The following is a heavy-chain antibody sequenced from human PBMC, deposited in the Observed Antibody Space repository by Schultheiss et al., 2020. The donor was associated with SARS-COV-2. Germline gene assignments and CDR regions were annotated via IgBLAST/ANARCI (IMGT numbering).Heavy chain of an antibody. J-gene: IGHJ5*02. V-gene: IGHV3-21*01. CDR3: ARDGSTLAAAGTFTTFYDP. CDR2: ISSSSSYI. CDR1: GFTFSSYS. Sequence: GGSLRLSCAASGFTFSSYSMNWVRQAPGKGLEWVSSISSSSSYIYYADSVKGRFTISRDNAKNSLYLQMNSLRAEDTAVYYCARDGSTLAAAGTFTTFYDPWGQGTLVTVSS. D-gene: IGHD6-13*01.